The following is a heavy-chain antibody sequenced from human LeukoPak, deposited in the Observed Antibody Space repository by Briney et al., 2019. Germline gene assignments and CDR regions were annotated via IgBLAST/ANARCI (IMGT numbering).Heavy chain of an antibody. CDR3: ARHPGSY. CDR1: GGSISSYY. CDR2: IYYSGST. J-gene: IGHJ4*02. Sequence: SETLSLTCTVSGGSISSYYWSWIRQPPGKGLEWIGYIYYSGSTNYNPSLKSRVTISVDTSKNQFSLKLSSVTVADTAVYYCARHPGSYWGQGTLVTVSS. D-gene: IGHD3-10*01. V-gene: IGHV4-59*08.